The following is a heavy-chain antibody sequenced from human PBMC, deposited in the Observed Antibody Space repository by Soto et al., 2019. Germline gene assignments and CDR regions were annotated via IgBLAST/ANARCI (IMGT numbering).Heavy chain of an antibody. CDR3: AGVWFWVFVYQFDY. J-gene: IGHJ4*02. D-gene: IGHD3-10*01. V-gene: IGHV1-18*03. Sequence: QVQLVQSGAEVKKPGASVKVSCKPSGYTFTSYGITWVRQAPGQGLEWMGWISAYNGNTNYAQKFQGIVTMTTDRTMIRAYMDLRSLGSDDMAVYYCAGVWFWVFVYQFDYWGQGTLVTVSS. CDR2: ISAYNGNT. CDR1: GYTFTSYG.